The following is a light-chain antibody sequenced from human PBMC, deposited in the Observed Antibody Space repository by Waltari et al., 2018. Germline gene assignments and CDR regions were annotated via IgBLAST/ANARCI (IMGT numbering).Light chain of an antibody. CDR1: QSISNL. J-gene: IGKJ1*01. CDR3: QQYNIYWT. CDR2: KAS. V-gene: IGKV1-5*03. Sequence: DIQMTQSPSTLSASVGDRVTTTCRASQSISNLLAWYQQKPGKAPKLLIYKASSLESGVPSRFSGSGSGTEFTLTISSLQPDDFATYYCQQYNIYWTFGQGTKVEIK.